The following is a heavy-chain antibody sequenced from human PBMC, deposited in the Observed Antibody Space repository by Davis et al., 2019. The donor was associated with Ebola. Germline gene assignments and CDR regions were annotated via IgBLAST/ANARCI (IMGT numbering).Heavy chain of an antibody. CDR1: GGSISGFY. D-gene: IGHD2-15*01. V-gene: IGHV4-59*01. CDR2: IDYHGIT. J-gene: IGHJ4*02. CDR3: ARERWSDSAKDV. Sequence: SETLSLTCTVAGGSISGFYWSWLRQPPGKGLEWIGYIDYHGITNYNPSLTSRVSMSIDTSNSQFSLTLTSMTAADTAVYYCARERWSDSAKDVWGQGILVTVSS.